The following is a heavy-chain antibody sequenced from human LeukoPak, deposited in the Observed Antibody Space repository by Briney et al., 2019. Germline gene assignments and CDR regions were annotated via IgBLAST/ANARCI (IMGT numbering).Heavy chain of an antibody. CDR2: ILYDGSNK. Sequence: GGSLRPSCAASGFTFSSYGMHWVRQARGKGLGWVAVILYDGSNKSYADSVKGRFTISRDNSKNTVYLQMNSRRAEDTAVYYCAKDGDRTDYYFDYWGQGTLVTVSS. J-gene: IGHJ4*02. CDR3: AKDGDRTDYYFDY. V-gene: IGHV3-33*06. CDR1: GFTFSSYG. D-gene: IGHD7-27*01.